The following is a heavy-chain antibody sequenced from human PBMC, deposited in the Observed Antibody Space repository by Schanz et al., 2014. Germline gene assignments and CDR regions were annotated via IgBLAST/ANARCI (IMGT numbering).Heavy chain of an antibody. CDR1: GFDFNSYS. CDR3: ASGVHVSSLQKGLQF. V-gene: IGHV3-48*01. Sequence: EVRLVESGGGLVQPGGSLRLSCEASGFDFNSYSMNWVRQVPGKGLEWLSYIATSSSIRHYADSVKGRVTISRDNAKNSVSLQMRRLRVEDTAVYYCASGVHVSSLQKGLQFWGRGTLVIVSS. J-gene: IGHJ1*01. D-gene: IGHD3-10*01. CDR2: IATSSSIR.